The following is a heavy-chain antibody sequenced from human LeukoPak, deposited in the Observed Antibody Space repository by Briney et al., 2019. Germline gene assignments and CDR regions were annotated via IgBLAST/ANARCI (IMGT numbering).Heavy chain of an antibody. D-gene: IGHD3-3*01. CDR1: GFTFSSCA. CDR3: AKDSEATYYDFWSGYYKGYYFDY. J-gene: IGHJ4*02. CDR2: ISGSGGST. Sequence: GGSLRLSCAASGFTFSSCAMSWVRQAPGKGLEWVSAISGSGGSTYYADSVKGRFTISRDNSKNTLYLQMNSLRAEDTAVYYCAKDSEATYYDFWSGYYKGYYFDYWGQGTLVTVSS. V-gene: IGHV3-23*01.